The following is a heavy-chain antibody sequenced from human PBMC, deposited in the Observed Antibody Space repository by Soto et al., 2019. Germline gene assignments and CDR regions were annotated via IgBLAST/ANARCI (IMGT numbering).Heavy chain of an antibody. CDR3: VKDRGSSSWYDAFDI. D-gene: IGHD6-13*01. V-gene: IGHV3-64D*06. Sequence: GGSLRLSCSASGFTFSSYAMHWVRQAPGKGLEYVSPISSNGVITYIADSVKGRFTISRDNSKNTLYLQMSSLRPEDTAVYYCVKDRGSSSWYDAFDIWGQGTMVT. CDR2: ISSNGVIT. CDR1: GFTFSSYA. J-gene: IGHJ3*02.